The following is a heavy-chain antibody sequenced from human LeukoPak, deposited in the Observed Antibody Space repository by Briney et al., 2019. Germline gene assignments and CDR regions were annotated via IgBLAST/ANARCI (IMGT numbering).Heavy chain of an antibody. CDR3: ARRSMRNSFDP. V-gene: IGHV4-34*01. J-gene: IGHJ5*02. CDR2: INHSGST. CDR1: GGSFSGYY. Sequence: SETLSLTCAVYGGSFSGYYWSWIRQPPGKGLEWIGEINHSGSTNYNPSLKSRVTISVDTSKNQFSLKLSSVTAADTAVYYCARRSMRNSFDPWGQGTLVTVSS.